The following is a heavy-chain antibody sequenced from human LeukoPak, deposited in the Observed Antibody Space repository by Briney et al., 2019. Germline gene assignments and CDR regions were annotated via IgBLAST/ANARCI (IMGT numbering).Heavy chain of an antibody. D-gene: IGHD5-18*01. Sequence: GASVKVSCKVSGYTLTELSMHWVRQAPGKGLEWMGGFDPEDGETIYAQKFQGRVTVTEDTSTDTAYMELSSLRSEDTAVYYCATVPRYSYGYNYFDYWGQGTLVTVSS. V-gene: IGHV1-24*01. CDR3: ATVPRYSYGYNYFDY. J-gene: IGHJ4*02. CDR2: FDPEDGET. CDR1: GYTLTELS.